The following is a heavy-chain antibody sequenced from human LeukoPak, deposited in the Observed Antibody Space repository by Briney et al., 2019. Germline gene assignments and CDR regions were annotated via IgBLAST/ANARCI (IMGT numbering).Heavy chain of an antibody. CDR1: GGSISGYY. D-gene: IGHD2-15*01. CDR2: IHNSGST. Sequence: LETLSLTCTVSGGSISGYYWSWIRQPPGKGLEWIGYIHNSGSTNCNPSLKSRVTISIDTSKNQFSLKLTSVTAADTAVYYCTRVTPGGLCDYWGQGPLVTVSS. CDR3: TRVTPGGLCDY. J-gene: IGHJ4*02. V-gene: IGHV4-4*08.